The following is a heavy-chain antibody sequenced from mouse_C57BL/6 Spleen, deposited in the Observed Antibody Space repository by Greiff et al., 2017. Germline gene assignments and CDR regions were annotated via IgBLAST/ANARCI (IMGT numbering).Heavy chain of an antibody. Sequence: QVQLQQSGPELVKPGASVKLSCKASGYAFSSSWMYWVKQRPGKGLEWIGRIYPGGGDTNYNGKFKGKATLTADKSSSTPYMQLSSLTSEDSAVYFCARGPFSSFAYWGQGTLVTVSA. V-gene: IGHV1-82*01. CDR2: IYPGGGDT. D-gene: IGHD6-1*01. J-gene: IGHJ3*01. CDR1: GYAFSSSW. CDR3: ARGPFSSFAY.